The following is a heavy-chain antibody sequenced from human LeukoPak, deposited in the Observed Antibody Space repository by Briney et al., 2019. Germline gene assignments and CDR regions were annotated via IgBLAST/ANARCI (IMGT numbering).Heavy chain of an antibody. CDR3: ARDVVVVPAVTTRGDAFDI. CDR1: GYTFTSYG. D-gene: IGHD2-2*01. J-gene: IGHJ3*02. Sequence: ASVKVSCKASGYTFTSYGISWVRQAPGQGLEWMGWISAYNGNTNYAQKRQGRVTMTTDTSTSTAYMELRSLRSDDTAVYYCARDVVVVPAVTTRGDAFDIWGQGTMVTVSS. V-gene: IGHV1-18*01. CDR2: ISAYNGNT.